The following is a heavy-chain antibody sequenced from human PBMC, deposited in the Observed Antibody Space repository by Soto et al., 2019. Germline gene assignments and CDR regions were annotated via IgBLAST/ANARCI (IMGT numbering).Heavy chain of an antibody. J-gene: IGHJ6*02. CDR3: ATDSIRLRSMDV. CDR1: GYNYTGYY. D-gene: IGHD3-16*01. V-gene: IGHV1-2*04. CDR2: INPKSGGT. Sequence: ASVKVSCKASGYNYTGYYMHWVRQAPGQGLEWMGRINPKSGGTNYAQKFQGWVTMTRDTSISTAYMELTRLRSDDTAVYYCATDSIRLRSMDVWGQGTTVTVSS.